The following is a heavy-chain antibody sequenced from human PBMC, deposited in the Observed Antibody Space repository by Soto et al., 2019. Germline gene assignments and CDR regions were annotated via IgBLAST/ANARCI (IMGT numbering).Heavy chain of an antibody. D-gene: IGHD4-17*01. Sequence: QVQLVESGGGVVQPGRSLRLCCAASGFTFSSYAMDWVRQAPGKGLEWVAVISYDGSNKYYADSVKGRFTISRDNSQNTLYLQMNSLRAEDTAVYYCAREVGGYSDYVGYFDLWGRGTLVTVSS. V-gene: IGHV3-30-3*01. CDR3: AREVGGYSDYVGYFDL. CDR2: ISYDGSNK. CDR1: GFTFSSYA. J-gene: IGHJ2*01.